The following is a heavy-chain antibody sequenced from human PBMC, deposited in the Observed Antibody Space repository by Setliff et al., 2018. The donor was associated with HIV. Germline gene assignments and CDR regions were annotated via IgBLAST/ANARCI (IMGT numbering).Heavy chain of an antibody. J-gene: IGHJ3*02. CDR2: ISHDGSYK. D-gene: IGHD2-2*01. Sequence: HPGGSLRLSCAGFGFTFSSYPMHWVRQAPGKGLEWVALISHDGSYKYYADSVQGRFTISRDNSKNTLSLQMNSLRAEDTAVYYCARDGGICSSTSCEAIGAFDIWGQGTMVTVSS. CDR3: ARDGGICSSTSCEAIGAFDI. CDR1: GFTFSSYP. V-gene: IGHV3-30*04.